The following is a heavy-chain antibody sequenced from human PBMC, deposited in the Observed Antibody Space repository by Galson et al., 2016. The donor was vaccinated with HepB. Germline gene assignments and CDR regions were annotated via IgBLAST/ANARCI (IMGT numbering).Heavy chain of an antibody. CDR1: GYTFTSYG. CDR2: ISGHDGNT. Sequence: SVKVSCKASGYTFTSYGISWVRQAPGQGLEWMAWISGHDGNTNYAQNLQGRVTVTTDTSKSPVYLGLRSLGSDDTDMYYCARVAYRSRWPIDYWGQGTQVTVSS. D-gene: IGHD3-16*02. V-gene: IGHV1-18*04. CDR3: ARVAYRSRWPIDY. J-gene: IGHJ4*02.